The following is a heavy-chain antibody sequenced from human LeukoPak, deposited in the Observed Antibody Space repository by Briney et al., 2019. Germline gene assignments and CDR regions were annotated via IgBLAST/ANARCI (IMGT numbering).Heavy chain of an antibody. V-gene: IGHV1-8*01. CDR2: MNPNSGNT. CDR1: GYTSTSYD. CDR3: ARARVAYGDLYSY. Sequence: GASVKVSCKASGYTSTSYDINWVRQATGQGLEWMGWMNPNSGNTGYAQKFQGRVTMTRNTSISTAYMELSSLRSEDTAVYYCARARVAYGDLYSYWGQGTLVTVSS. J-gene: IGHJ4*02. D-gene: IGHD4-17*01.